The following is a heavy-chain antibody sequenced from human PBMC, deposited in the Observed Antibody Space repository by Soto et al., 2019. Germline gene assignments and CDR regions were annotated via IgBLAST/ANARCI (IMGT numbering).Heavy chain of an antibody. CDR2: ASARNTNT. Sequence: EVQLLESGGGLVQPGGSLRLSCAASGFTFSSHVMSWVSQAPGRGLEWVAAASARNTNTYYADSVKGRFTISRDNSKSTVYLQLDSLRVEDTAVYHCAKDVTSHGPRGYSSSWYGWFDPWGQGTLVVVSS. J-gene: IGHJ5*02. D-gene: IGHD6-13*01. CDR3: AKDVTSHGPRGYSSSWYGWFDP. V-gene: IGHV3-23*01. CDR1: GFTFSSHV.